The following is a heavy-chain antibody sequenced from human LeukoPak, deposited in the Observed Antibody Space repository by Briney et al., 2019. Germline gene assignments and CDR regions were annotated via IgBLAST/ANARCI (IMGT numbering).Heavy chain of an antibody. J-gene: IGHJ4*02. CDR2: INHSGST. V-gene: IGHV4-34*01. CDR3: ARLSGWTLDY. CDR1: GGSFSGYY. Sequence: SETLSLTCAVYGGSFSGYYWSWIRQPPGKGLEWIGEINHSGSTNYNPSLKSRVTISVDTSKNQFSLKLTSVTAADTAVYYCARLSGWTLDYWGQGTLVTVSS. D-gene: IGHD6-19*01.